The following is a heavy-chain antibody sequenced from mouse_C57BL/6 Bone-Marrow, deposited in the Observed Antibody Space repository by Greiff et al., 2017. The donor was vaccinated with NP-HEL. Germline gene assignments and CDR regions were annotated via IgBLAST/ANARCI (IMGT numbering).Heavy chain of an antibody. J-gene: IGHJ4*01. CDR3: ARFTTVVAPYAMDY. D-gene: IGHD1-1*01. CDR1: GYTFTSYW. V-gene: IGHV1-69*01. Sequence: QVQLQQPGAELVMPGASVKLSCKASGYTFTSYWMHWVKQRPGQGLEWIGEIDPSVSYTNYNQKFKGKSTLTVDKSSSTAYMQLSSLTSEDSAVYYAARFTTVVAPYAMDYWGQGTSVTVSS. CDR2: IDPSVSYT.